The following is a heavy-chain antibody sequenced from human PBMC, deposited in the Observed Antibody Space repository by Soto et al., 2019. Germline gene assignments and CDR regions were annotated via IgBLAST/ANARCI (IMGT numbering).Heavy chain of an antibody. V-gene: IGHV4-61*05. CDR2: VYYSGST. Sequence: SETLSLTCSVSGGSISATSYYWGWIRQPPGKGLEWIGYVYYSGSTNYNPSLKSRVTISVDTSKNQFSLKLSSVTAADTAVYYCARRYSSAFDIWGQGTMVTVSS. CDR1: GGSISATSYY. J-gene: IGHJ3*02. CDR3: ARRYSSAFDI. D-gene: IGHD6-13*01.